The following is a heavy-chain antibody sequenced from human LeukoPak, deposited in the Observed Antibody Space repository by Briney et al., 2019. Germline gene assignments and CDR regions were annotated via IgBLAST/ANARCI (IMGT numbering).Heavy chain of an antibody. CDR2: IYYSGST. D-gene: IGHD3-10*01. CDR3: ARVHYYGSGPREYFDY. J-gene: IGHJ4*02. Sequence: TSETLSLTCTVSGGSISSSSYYWGWIRQPPGKGLEWIGSIYYSGSTYYNPSLKSRVTISVDTSKNQFSLKLSSVTAADTAVYYCARVHYYGSGPREYFDYWGQGTLVTVSS. CDR1: GGSISSSSYY. V-gene: IGHV4-39*01.